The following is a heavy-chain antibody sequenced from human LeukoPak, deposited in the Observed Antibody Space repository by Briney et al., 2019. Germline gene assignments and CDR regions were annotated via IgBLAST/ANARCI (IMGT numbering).Heavy chain of an antibody. CDR1: GFTFSSYW. Sequence: GGSLRLSCAASGFTFSSYWMSWVRQAPGKGLEWVGRIKSKTDGGTTDYAAPVKGRFTISRDDSKNTLYLQMNSLKTEDTAVYYCTTDFVGATTLDYWGQGTLVTVSS. J-gene: IGHJ4*02. CDR3: TTDFVGATTLDY. D-gene: IGHD1-26*01. V-gene: IGHV3-15*01. CDR2: IKSKTDGGTT.